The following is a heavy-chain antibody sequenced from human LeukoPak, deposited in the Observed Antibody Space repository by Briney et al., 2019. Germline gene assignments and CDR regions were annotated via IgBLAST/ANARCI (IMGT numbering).Heavy chain of an antibody. CDR2: IYSGGST. Sequence: GGSLRLSCAASGFTVSSNYMSWVRQAPGKGLEWVSVIYSGGSTYYADSEKGRFTISRDNSKNTLYLQMNSLRAEDTAVYYCSSGWYHYYYGMDVWGKGTTVTVSS. CDR3: SSGWYHYYYGMDV. J-gene: IGHJ6*04. V-gene: IGHV3-53*01. D-gene: IGHD6-19*01. CDR1: GFTVSSNY.